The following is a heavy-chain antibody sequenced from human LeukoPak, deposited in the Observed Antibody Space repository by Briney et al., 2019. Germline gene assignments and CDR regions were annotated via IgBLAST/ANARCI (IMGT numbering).Heavy chain of an antibody. J-gene: IGHJ5*02. CDR3: ARANTYYDFWSARRNWFDP. D-gene: IGHD3-3*01. Sequence: SETLSLTCAVYGGSFSGYYWSWIRQPPGKGLEWIGEINHSGSTNYNPSLKSRVTISVDTSKNQFSLELSSVTAADTAVYYCARANTYYDFWSARRNWFDPWGQGTLVTVSS. CDR2: INHSGST. V-gene: IGHV4-34*01. CDR1: GGSFSGYY.